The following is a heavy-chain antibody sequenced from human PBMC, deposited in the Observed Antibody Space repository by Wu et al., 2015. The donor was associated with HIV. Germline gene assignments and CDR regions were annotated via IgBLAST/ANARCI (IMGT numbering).Heavy chain of an antibody. CDR3: ARGDDYSSSSTFDY. CDR1: GYSLSPYY. V-gene: IGHV1-2*02. Sequence: QGQLVQSGTEVKNPGASVKVSCKASGYSLSPYYMHWVRQAPGQGLEWMGWINPNSGGTNYEQKFQGRVTMTRDTSITTAYMELSRLTSDDTAIYYCARGDDYSSSSTFDYWGRG. CDR2: INPNSGGT. D-gene: IGHD6-6*01. J-gene: IGHJ4*03.